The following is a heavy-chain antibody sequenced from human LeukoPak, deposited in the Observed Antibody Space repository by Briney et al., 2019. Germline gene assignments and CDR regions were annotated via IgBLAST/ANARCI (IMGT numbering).Heavy chain of an antibody. CDR3: ARDGARTTVSSYWYFDL. J-gene: IGHJ2*01. CDR2: IYYSGST. Sequence: SETLSLTCTVSGGSISSSSYYWGWIRQPPGKGLEWIGSIYYSGSTYYNPSLKSRVTISVDRTKNQFSLKLSSVTAADTAVYYCARDGARTTVSSYWYFDLWGRGTLVTVSS. V-gene: IGHV4-39*07. D-gene: IGHD4-17*01. CDR1: GGSISSSSYY.